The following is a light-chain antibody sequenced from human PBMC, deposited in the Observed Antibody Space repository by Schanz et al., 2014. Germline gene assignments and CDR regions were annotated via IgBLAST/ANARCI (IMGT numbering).Light chain of an antibody. CDR3: QQYGASPVT. CDR2: GAS. J-gene: IGKJ1*01. V-gene: IGKV3-20*01. CDR1: QSVSRNY. Sequence: EIVLTQSPGTLSLSPGERATLSCRASQSVSRNYLAWYQQRPGQAPRLLIYGASSRAPGIPDRFSGSASGTEFTLTISIVEPEDFAVYYCQQYGASPVTFGQGTKVDIK.